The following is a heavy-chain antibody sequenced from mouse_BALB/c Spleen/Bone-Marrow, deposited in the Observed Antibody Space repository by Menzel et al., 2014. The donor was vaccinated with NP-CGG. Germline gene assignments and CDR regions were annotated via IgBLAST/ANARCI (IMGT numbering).Heavy chain of an antibody. CDR3: ARHGITRLLDY. CDR2: ISSGGSYT. V-gene: IGHV5-9-3*01. D-gene: IGHD2-4*01. J-gene: IGHJ2*01. Sequence: GQLVESGGGLVKPGGSLKLSCAASGFTFSSYAMSWVRQTPEKRLEWVATISSGGSYTYYPDSVKGRFTISRDNAKNTLYLQMSSLRSEDTAMYYCARHGITRLLDYWGQGTTLTVSS. CDR1: GFTFSSYA.